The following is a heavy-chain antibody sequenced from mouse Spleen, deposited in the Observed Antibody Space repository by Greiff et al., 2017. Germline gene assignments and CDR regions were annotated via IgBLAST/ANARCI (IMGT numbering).Heavy chain of an antibody. J-gene: IGHJ2*01. CDR2: INPNNGGT. CDR1: GYTFTDYN. V-gene: IGHV1-18*01. D-gene: IGHD2-5*01. CDR3: ARKGYYSNTYFDY. Sequence: VQLKQSGPELVKPGASVKIPCKASGYTFTDYNMDWVKQSHGKSLEWIGDINPNNGGTIYNQKFKGKATLTVDKSSSTAYMELRSLTSEDTAVYYCARKGYYSNTYFDYWGQGTTLTVSS.